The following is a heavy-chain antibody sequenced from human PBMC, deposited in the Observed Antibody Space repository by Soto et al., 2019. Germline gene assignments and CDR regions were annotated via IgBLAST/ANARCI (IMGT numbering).Heavy chain of an antibody. CDR3: ARHSRFGSTASFFDY. CDR2: IYYSGST. J-gene: IGHJ4*02. Sequence: SETLSLTCTVSGVSISSSSYYWGWIRQPPGKGLEWIGSIYYSGSTYYNPSLKSRVTISVDTSKNQFSLKLSSVTAADTAVYYCARHSRFGSTASFFDYWGQGTLVTVSS. D-gene: IGHD3-10*01. V-gene: IGHV4-39*01. CDR1: GVSISSSSYY.